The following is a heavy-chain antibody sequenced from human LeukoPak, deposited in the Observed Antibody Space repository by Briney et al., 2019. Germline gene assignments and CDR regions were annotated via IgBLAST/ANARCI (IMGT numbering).Heavy chain of an antibody. V-gene: IGHV3-30*02. CDR1: GFTFSSYG. Sequence: GGSLRLSCAASGFTFSSYGMHWVRQAPGKGLEWVAFIRYDGSNKYYADSLKGRFTISRDNSKNTLHLQMNSLRAEDTAVYYCARDAVWGYYDSSGYYPLDYWGQGTLVTVSS. D-gene: IGHD3-22*01. CDR2: IRYDGSNK. J-gene: IGHJ4*02. CDR3: ARDAVWGYYDSSGYYPLDY.